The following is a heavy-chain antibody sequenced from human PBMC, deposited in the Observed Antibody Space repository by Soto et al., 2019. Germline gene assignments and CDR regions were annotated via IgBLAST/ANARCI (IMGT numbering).Heavy chain of an antibody. CDR2: IYYSGST. CDR3: ARRSYYGSGSIFDY. Sequence: QLQLQESGPGLVKPSETLSLTCTVSGGSISSSGYYWGWIRQPPGKGLEWIGNIYYSGSTNYNPSLKSRVTISADTSKTQFSLKVSAVTAADTAVYYCARRSYYGSGSIFDYWGQGTLVTVSS. CDR1: GGSISSSGYY. J-gene: IGHJ4*02. V-gene: IGHV4-39*01. D-gene: IGHD3-10*01.